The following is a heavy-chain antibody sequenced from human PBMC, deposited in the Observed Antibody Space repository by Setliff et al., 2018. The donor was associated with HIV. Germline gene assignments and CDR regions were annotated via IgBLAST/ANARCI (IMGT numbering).Heavy chain of an antibody. V-gene: IGHV1-2*02. Sequence: QTPGQGLEWMGWINPNSGGTNYAQKFQGRVTMTRDTSISTAYMELSRLRSDDTAVYYCARSGYSSSWYLDYYYYYGMDVWGQGTTVTVSS. D-gene: IGHD6-13*01. CDR3: ARSGYSSSWYLDYYYYYGMDV. J-gene: IGHJ6*02. CDR2: INPNSGGT.